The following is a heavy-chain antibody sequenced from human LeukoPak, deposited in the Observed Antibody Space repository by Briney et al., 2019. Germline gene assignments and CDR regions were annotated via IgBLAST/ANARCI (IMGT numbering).Heavy chain of an antibody. CDR3: AKDLSGSFDY. CDR2: ISATDVRT. J-gene: IGHJ4*02. Sequence: GGSRRFSVEASGLTFSIYARVWFRKAPGKDLEWVSAISATDVRTYYADSVKGRFTISRDNSKRTLYLQMNSLRAEDTAPYYCAKDLSGSFDYWGQGSLVTVSS. CDR1: GLTFSIYA. D-gene: IGHD1-26*01. V-gene: IGHV3-23*01.